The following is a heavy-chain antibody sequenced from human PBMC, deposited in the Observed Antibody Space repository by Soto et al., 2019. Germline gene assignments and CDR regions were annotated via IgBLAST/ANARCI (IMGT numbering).Heavy chain of an antibody. CDR2: IYYSGST. CDR1: GGSISSYY. J-gene: IGHJ6*02. CDR3: AREGVSSSWYNYYGMDV. Sequence: SETLSLTCTVSGGSISSYYWSWIRQPPGKGLEWIGYIYYSGSTNYNPSLKSRVTISVDTSKNQFSLKLSSVTAADTAVYYCAREGVSSSWYNYYGMDVWGQGTTVTSP. D-gene: IGHD6-13*01. V-gene: IGHV4-59*01.